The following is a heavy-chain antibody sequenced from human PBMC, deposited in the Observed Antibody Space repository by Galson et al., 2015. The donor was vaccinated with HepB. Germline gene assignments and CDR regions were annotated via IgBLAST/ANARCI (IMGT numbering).Heavy chain of an antibody. CDR2: IYPGDSDT. J-gene: IGHJ6*02. Sequence: QSGAEVKKPGESLKISCKGSGYSFTSYWIGWVRQMPGKGLEWMGIIYPGDSDTRYSPSFQGQVTISADKSISTAYLQWSSLKASDTAMYYCARLGGYQPLGDYYYYYGMDVWGQGTTVTVSS. D-gene: IGHD2-2*01. CDR1: GYSFTSYW. V-gene: IGHV5-51*01. CDR3: ARLGGYQPLGDYYYYYGMDV.